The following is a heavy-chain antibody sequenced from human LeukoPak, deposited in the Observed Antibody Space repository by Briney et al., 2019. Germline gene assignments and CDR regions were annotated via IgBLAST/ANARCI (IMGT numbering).Heavy chain of an antibody. CDR2: INPNSGGT. V-gene: IGHV1-2*02. D-gene: IGHD6-13*01. CDR3: ARERYSSSWSPSSFDY. CDR1: GYTFTGYY. J-gene: IGHJ4*02. Sequence: ASVKVSCKASGYTFTGYYMHWVRQAPGQGLEWMGWINPNSGGTNYAQKFQGRVTTTRDTSISTAYMELSRLRSDDTAVYYCARERYSSSWSPSSFDYWGQGTLVTVSS.